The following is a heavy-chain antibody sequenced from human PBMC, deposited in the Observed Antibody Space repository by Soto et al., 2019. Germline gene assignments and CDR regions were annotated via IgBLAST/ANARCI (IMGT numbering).Heavy chain of an antibody. V-gene: IGHV3-7*03. J-gene: IGHJ4*02. Sequence: PGGSLRLSCAPSGFTFSSYWMSWVRQAPRKGLEWVASIKQYGSEKYYLDSVKGRFTISRENGKNSLYLQMNSLRAEDTAVYYCVRYNSGIFSFDYWGQGTLVT. CDR2: IKQYGSEK. D-gene: IGHD1-20*01. CDR1: GFTFSSYW. CDR3: VRYNSGIFSFDY.